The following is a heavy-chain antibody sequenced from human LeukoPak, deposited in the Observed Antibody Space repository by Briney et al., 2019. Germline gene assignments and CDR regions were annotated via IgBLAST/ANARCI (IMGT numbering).Heavy chain of an antibody. CDR2: ISGSGGST. CDR1: GFTFSNYA. Sequence: GGSLRLSCAASGFTFSNYAMSWVRQAPGKGLEWVSAISGSGGSTYSADSVKGHFTISRDNSKNTLYLQMNSLRAEDTAVYYCAKDFSPGYDFWSGYRGAFDIWGQGTMVTVSS. D-gene: IGHD3-3*01. CDR3: AKDFSPGYDFWSGYRGAFDI. J-gene: IGHJ3*02. V-gene: IGHV3-23*01.